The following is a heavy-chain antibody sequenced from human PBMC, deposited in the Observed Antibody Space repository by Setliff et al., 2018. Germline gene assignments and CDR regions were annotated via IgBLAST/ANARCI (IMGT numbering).Heavy chain of an antibody. CDR1: GGSISSYY. D-gene: IGHD6-13*01. Sequence: SLTCTVSGGSISSYYWSWIRQPPGKGLEWIGYIYYSGSTNYNPSLKSRVTISVDTSKNQFSLKLSPVTAADTAVYYCARDEGSSYFYGMDVWGQGTTVTVSS. J-gene: IGHJ6*02. CDR2: IYYSGST. V-gene: IGHV4-59*01. CDR3: ARDEGSSYFYGMDV.